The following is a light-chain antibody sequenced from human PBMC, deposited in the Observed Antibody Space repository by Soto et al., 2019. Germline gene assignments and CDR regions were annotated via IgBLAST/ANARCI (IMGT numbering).Light chain of an antibody. CDR2: GAS. J-gene: IGKJ5*01. CDR1: QSVSSN. CDR3: QQRLNWQVT. V-gene: IGKV3-15*01. Sequence: EIVMTQSPSTLSVSPGERATLSCRASQSVSSNLAWYQQKPGQAPRLLISGASTRATGVTARFSGSGSGTDFTLTISSLQAEDFAVYYCQQRLNWQVTFGQGTRLEIK.